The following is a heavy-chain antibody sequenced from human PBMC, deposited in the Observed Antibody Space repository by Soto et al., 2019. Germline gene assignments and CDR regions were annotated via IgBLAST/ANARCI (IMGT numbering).Heavy chain of an antibody. CDR3: ARGLASGDY. V-gene: IGHV1-46*01. CDR1: GYTFTNFS. J-gene: IGHJ4*02. CDR2: VNPNGGST. D-gene: IGHD6-6*01. Sequence: QVQLVQSGAEVKEPGASVKISCKGSGYTFTNFSIHWVRQAPGQGLEWMGIVNPNGGSTNYAQNFKGRITISRDTSTSTVYMDLSSLRSEDTAVYYCARGLASGDYWGQGTLVTVSS.